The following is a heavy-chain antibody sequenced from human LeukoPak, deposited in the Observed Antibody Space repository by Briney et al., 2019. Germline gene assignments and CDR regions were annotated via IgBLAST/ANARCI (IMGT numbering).Heavy chain of an antibody. CDR2: VYYSGST. J-gene: IGHJ5*02. CDR3: VRHTWFGTRHWFDP. V-gene: IGHV4-59*08. D-gene: IGHD3-10*01. Sequence: SETLSLTCTFSVDSISTYYWSWIRQPPGKGLEWIGYVYYSGSTNYNPSLKSRVTMSIDTSKNQFFLELCSVTAADTAVYYCVRHTWFGTRHWFDPWGQGILDTVSS. CDR1: VDSISTYY.